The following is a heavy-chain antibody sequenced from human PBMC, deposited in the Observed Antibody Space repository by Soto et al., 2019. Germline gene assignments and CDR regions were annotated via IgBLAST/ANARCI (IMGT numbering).Heavy chain of an antibody. CDR2: ISSSSSYI. CDR1: VFTFISYS. V-gene: IGHV3-21*01. J-gene: IGHJ4*02. CDR3: ARDQYCSSTSCYRPRYFDY. Sequence: PGGSLRLSCASSVFTFISYSMNWVRQAPGKGLEWVSSISSSSSYIYYADSVKGRFTISRDNAKNSLYLQMNSLRAEDTAVYYCARDQYCSSTSCYRPRYFDYWGQGTLVTVSS. D-gene: IGHD2-2*01.